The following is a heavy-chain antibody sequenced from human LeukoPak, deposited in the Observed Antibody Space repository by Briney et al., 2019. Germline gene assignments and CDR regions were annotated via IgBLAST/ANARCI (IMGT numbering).Heavy chain of an antibody. CDR2: INPNSGGT. D-gene: IGHD3-22*01. J-gene: IGHJ3*02. CDR3: ARVGAYDSISLDAFDI. CDR1: GYTFTGYY. V-gene: IGHV1-2*02. Sequence: ASVKVSCKASGYTFTGYYMHWVRQAPGQEFEWMGWINPNSGGTNYAQKFQGRVTMTRDTSISTAYMELSRLRSDETAVYYCARVGAYDSISLDAFDIWGQGTMVTVSS.